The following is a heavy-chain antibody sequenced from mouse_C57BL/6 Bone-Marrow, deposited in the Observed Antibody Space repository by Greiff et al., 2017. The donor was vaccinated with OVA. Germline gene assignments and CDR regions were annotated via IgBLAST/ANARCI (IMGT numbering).Heavy chain of an antibody. CDR2: ISDGGSYT. J-gene: IGHJ4*01. D-gene: IGHD1-1*01. CDR3: ARDDYGSSLCYAMDY. V-gene: IGHV5-4*01. Sequence: EVKLMESGGGLVKPGGSLKLSCAASGFTFSSYAMSWVRQTPEKRLEWVATISDGGSYTYYPDNVKGRFTISRDNAKNNLYLQMSHLKSEDTAMYYWARDDYGSSLCYAMDYWGQGTSVTVSS. CDR1: GFTFSSYA.